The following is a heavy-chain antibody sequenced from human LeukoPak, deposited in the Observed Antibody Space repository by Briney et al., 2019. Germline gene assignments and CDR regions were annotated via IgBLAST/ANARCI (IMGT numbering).Heavy chain of an antibody. CDR1: GGPISGNY. CDR3: ARDPLSPNVFDV. CDR2: INDRGST. V-gene: IGHV4-59*01. J-gene: IGHJ3*01. Sequence: SETLSLTCTVSGGPISGNYWNWIRQPPGRGLEWIGYINDRGSTNYNPSLKSRVTISVDTSKNQFSLKLSSVTAADTAVYYCARDPLSPNVFDVWGQGTMVTVSS.